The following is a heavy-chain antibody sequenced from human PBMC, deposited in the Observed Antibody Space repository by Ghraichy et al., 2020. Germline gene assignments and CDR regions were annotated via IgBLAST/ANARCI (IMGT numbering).Heavy chain of an antibody. V-gene: IGHV3-48*02. CDR2: ISSSSRAV. Sequence: GGSLRLSCVGSGFTFSTYNMNWVRQSPGKGLEWVSYISSSSRAVFYADSVKGRFTISRDNAQNSLYLQMNSLRDEDTAEYYCARASTVGRFYYYDGMDVWGQGTTVTVSS. CDR1: GFTFSTYN. J-gene: IGHJ6*02. CDR3: ARASTVGRFYYYDGMDV. D-gene: IGHD4-23*01.